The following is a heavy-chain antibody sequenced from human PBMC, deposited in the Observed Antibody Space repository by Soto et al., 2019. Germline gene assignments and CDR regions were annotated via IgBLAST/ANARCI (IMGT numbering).Heavy chain of an antibody. J-gene: IGHJ4*02. CDR3: ARCRADCAFDT. CDR1: GGSITSGGYY. V-gene: IGHV4-31*03. D-gene: IGHD2-21*02. CDR2: VHYRGKT. Sequence: QVQLQESGPGLVKPSETLSLTYNVSGGSITSGGYYWGWIRQHPGKGLEWIGYVHYRGKTSYNPSLTNRGSIPLATSGHHFTMKLTPETVAHRAVYYCARCRADCAFDTWGQG.